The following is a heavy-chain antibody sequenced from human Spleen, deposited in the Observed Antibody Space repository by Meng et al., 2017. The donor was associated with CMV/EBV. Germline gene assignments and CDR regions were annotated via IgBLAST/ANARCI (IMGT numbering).Heavy chain of an antibody. CDR3: ARMRGPFWSGSRDNWFDP. J-gene: IGHJ5*02. D-gene: IGHD3-3*01. V-gene: IGHV1-69*05. Sequence: SVKVSCKASGGTFGSYAISWVRQAPGQGLEWMGGIIPIFGTANYAQKFQGRVTITTDESTSTAYMELSSLRSEDTAVYYCARMRGPFWSGSRDNWFDPWGQGTLVTVSS. CDR1: GGTFGSYA. CDR2: IIPIFGTA.